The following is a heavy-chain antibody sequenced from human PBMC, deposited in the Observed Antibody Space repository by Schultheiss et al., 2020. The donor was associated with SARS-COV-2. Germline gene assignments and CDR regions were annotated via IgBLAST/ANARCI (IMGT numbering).Heavy chain of an antibody. Sequence: GGSLRLSCAASEFTFTTYIMHWVRQTPGKGLEWVAVITSDGKTEQYADSVKGRFTISRDNYMNTLFLEMNSLRAEDTAVYHCARTGDNSGYFAYLDSWGQGTLVTVSS. CDR1: EFTFTTYI. J-gene: IGHJ4*02. CDR2: ITSDGKTE. V-gene: IGHV3-30*03. D-gene: IGHD3-22*01. CDR3: ARTGDNSGYFAYLDS.